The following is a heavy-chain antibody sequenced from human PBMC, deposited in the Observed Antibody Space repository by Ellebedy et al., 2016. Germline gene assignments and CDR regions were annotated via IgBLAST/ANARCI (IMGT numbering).Heavy chain of an antibody. CDR1: GYTFDTYD. Sequence: ASVKVSXXTSGYTFDTYDISWVRQAPGQGLEWMGWISTYSGDTKSAQKFQGRVTMTKDTSTSTVYMDLRSLTSGDTAVYYCARPSLLGATPFDYWGQGTLVTVSS. D-gene: IGHD1-26*01. CDR3: ARPSLLGATPFDY. J-gene: IGHJ4*02. V-gene: IGHV1-18*01. CDR2: ISTYSGDT.